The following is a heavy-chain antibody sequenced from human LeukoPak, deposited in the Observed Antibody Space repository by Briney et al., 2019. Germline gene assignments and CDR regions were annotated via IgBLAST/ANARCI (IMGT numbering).Heavy chain of an antibody. D-gene: IGHD5-18*01. CDR3: ARSLGYSYGPLYYYGMDV. Sequence: SETLSLTCTVSGGSISSSSYYWSWIRQPPGKGLEWIGYIYYSGSTNYNPSLKSRVTISVDTSKNQFSLKLSSVTAADTAVYYCARSLGYSYGPLYYYGMDVWGQGTTVTVSS. V-gene: IGHV4-61*05. CDR2: IYYSGST. J-gene: IGHJ6*02. CDR1: GGSISSSSYY.